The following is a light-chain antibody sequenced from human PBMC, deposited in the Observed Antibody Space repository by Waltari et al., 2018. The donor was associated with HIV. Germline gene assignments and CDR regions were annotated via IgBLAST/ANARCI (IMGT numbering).Light chain of an antibody. V-gene: IGLV3-25*03. CDR1: ALSKQL. Sequence: SFELTQPPSVSVSPGQTARITCSGDALSKQLTFWYQKKPAQAPVLVIYKDTQRPAGIPELFSGSTAGTTATLTISGVQAEDEADYYCQSTNVVRVFGGGTKLTVL. CDR3: QSTNVVRV. J-gene: IGLJ3*02. CDR2: KDT.